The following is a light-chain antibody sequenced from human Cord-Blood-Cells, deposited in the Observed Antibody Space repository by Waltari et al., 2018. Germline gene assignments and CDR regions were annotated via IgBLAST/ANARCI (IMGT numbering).Light chain of an antibody. J-gene: IGLJ3*02. CDR1: SSDVGSYNL. CDR3: CSYAGSSTWV. CDR2: EGS. Sequence: QSALTQPASVSGSPGQSITISCTGTSSDVGSYNLVSWYQQHPGKAPKLMIYEGSKRPSGVPNLFSGSKSGNTASLTISGLQAEDEADYYCCSYAGSSTWVFGGGTKLTVL. V-gene: IGLV2-23*01.